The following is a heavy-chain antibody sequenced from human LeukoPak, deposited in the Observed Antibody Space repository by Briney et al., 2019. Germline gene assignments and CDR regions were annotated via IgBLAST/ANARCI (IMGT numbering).Heavy chain of an antibody. D-gene: IGHD5-18*01. Sequence: GASVKVSCKASGYTFTSYDINWVRQATGQGLEWMGWMNPNSGNTGYAQKFQGRVTMTRNTSISTAYMELSSLRSEDTAVYYCARGPIQLWIYYYYYYGMDVWGQGTTVTVSS. CDR3: ARGPIQLWIYYYYYYGMDV. CDR2: MNPNSGNT. J-gene: IGHJ6*02. CDR1: GYTFTSYD. V-gene: IGHV1-8*01.